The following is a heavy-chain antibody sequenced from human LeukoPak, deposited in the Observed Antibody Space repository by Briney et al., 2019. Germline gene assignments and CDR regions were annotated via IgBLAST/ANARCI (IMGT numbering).Heavy chain of an antibody. J-gene: IGHJ3*02. Sequence: SGGSLRLSCAASGFTFDDYAMHWVRHAPGKGLEWVSGISWNSGSIGYADSVKGRFAISRDNAKNSLYLQINSLRAEDMALYYCAKDRGSYGDDAFDIWGQGTMVTVSS. CDR3: AKDRGSYGDDAFDI. CDR2: ISWNSGSI. D-gene: IGHD1-26*01. CDR1: GFTFDDYA. V-gene: IGHV3-9*03.